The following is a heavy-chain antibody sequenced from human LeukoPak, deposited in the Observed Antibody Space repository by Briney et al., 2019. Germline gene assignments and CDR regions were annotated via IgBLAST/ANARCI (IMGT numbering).Heavy chain of an antibody. CDR1: GFTFSSYA. CDR3: AKWACSGGSCYTQQYYFDY. D-gene: IGHD2-15*01. Sequence: GRSLRLSCAASGFTFSSYAMHWVRQAPGKGLGWVAVISYDGSNKYYADSVKGRFTISRDNAKNSLYLQMNSLRAEDTALYYCAKWACSGGSCYTQQYYFDYWGQGTLVTVSS. CDR2: ISYDGSNK. V-gene: IGHV3-30-3*02. J-gene: IGHJ4*02.